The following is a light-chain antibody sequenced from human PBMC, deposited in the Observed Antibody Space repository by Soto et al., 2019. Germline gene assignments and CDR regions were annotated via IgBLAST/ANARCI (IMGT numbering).Light chain of an antibody. V-gene: IGKV2-28*01. J-gene: IGKJ4*01. CDR2: LGS. CDR1: QSLLHSNGYNY. Sequence: DIVMTQSPLSLPVTPGEPASISCRSSQSLLHSNGYNYLDWYLQKPGQSPQLLIYLGSNRASGVXGXXSGSGSGTDFTLKISRVEAEDVGVYYCMQALQTPPTFGGGTKVEIK. CDR3: MQALQTPPT.